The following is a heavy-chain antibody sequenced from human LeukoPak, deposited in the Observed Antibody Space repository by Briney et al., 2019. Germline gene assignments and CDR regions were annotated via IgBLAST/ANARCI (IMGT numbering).Heavy chain of an antibody. Sequence: GRSLRLSCAASGFTFSRNGVHWVRQAPGKWLECVAVIWYDGSKEYYADSVKGRFTISRDTPKNTLYLQMNTLRAEDTAVYSCASDKDYYLHYWRQGTLLTVSS. CDR1: GFTFSRNG. V-gene: IGHV3-33*01. D-gene: IGHD2-15*01. J-gene: IGHJ4*02. CDR3: ASDKDYYLHY. CDR2: IWYDGSKE.